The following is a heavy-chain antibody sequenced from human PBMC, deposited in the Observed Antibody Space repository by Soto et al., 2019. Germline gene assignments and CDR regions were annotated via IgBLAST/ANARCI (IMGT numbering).Heavy chain of an antibody. V-gene: IGHV1-18*01. Sequence: ASVKVSCKASGYSFSSYGISWVRQAPGQGLERMGWISAYNGNTNYAQKLQGRVTMTTDTSTSTAYMELRSLRSDDTAVYYCARSGGYSYGYRVGAFDIWGQGTMVTVSS. J-gene: IGHJ3*02. CDR3: ARSGGYSYGYRVGAFDI. D-gene: IGHD5-18*01. CDR1: GYSFSSYG. CDR2: ISAYNGNT.